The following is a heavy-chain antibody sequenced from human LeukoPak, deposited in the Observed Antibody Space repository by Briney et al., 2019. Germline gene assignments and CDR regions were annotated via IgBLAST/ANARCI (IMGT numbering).Heavy chain of an antibody. CDR3: ARERGYSYGQGSFDY. Sequence: ASVKVSCKASGYTFTSYYMHWVRQAPGQGLEWMGIINPSGGSTSYAQKFQGRVTMTRDTSTSTVYMELSSLRSEDTAVYYCARERGYSYGQGSFDYWGQGTPGHRLL. J-gene: IGHJ4*02. CDR1: GYTFTSYY. CDR2: INPSGGST. D-gene: IGHD5-18*01. V-gene: IGHV1-46*01.